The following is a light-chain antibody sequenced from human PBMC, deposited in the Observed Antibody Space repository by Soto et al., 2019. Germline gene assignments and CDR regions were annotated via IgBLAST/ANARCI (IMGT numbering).Light chain of an antibody. CDR3: QQYNSYSPRT. V-gene: IGKV1-5*01. J-gene: IGKJ1*01. Sequence: DIQMTQSPSTLSASVGDRVTITCRASQSINSWLAWYQQKPGKAPKLLIYDTSSLQSGVPSRFSGSGSGTEFTLTISSLQPDAFATYYCQQYNSYSPRTFGQGTKVEIK. CDR2: DTS. CDR1: QSINSW.